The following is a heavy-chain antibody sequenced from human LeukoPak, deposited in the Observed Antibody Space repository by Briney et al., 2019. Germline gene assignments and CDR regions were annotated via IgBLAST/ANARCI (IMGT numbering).Heavy chain of an antibody. V-gene: IGHV3-66*01. CDR2: IYSGGST. CDR3: ARDHPIPAAGSLPAFDI. CDR1: GFTFSDYY. J-gene: IGHJ3*02. D-gene: IGHD6-13*01. Sequence: GGSLRLSCAASGFTFSDYYMTWIRQAPGKGLEWVSVIYSGGSTYYAASVKGRFTISRDNSKNTLYLQMNSLRAEDTAVYYCARDHPIPAAGSLPAFDIWGQGTMVSVSS.